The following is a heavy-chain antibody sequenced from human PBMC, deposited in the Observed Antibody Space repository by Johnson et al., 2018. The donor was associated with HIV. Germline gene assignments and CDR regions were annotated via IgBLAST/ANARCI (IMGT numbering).Heavy chain of an antibody. Sequence: QEQLVESGGGLVKPGGSLTVSCAGSGFTFSDYYVTWIRQAPGKGLEWVSYISISGTTKTYADSVRGRFTISRDNVKNLVYLQMNSLRAEDTAVYYCARDPGPQWELEATDAFDIWGQGTMVTVSS. J-gene: IGHJ3*02. CDR1: GFTFSDYY. CDR3: ARDPGPQWELEATDAFDI. V-gene: IGHV3-11*04. CDR2: ISISGTTK. D-gene: IGHD1-26*01.